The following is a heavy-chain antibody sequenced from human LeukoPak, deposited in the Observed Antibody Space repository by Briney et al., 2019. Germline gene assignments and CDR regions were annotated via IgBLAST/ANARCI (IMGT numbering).Heavy chain of an antibody. Sequence: ASVKVSCKASGYTFTAYYMHWVRQAPGQGLEWMGWINPNSGVTNYARKFQGRVTMTRDTSISTAYMELSRLRSDDTAVYYCAREPTTVTAEYFQHWGQGPLVTVS. CDR1: GYTFTAYY. CDR3: AREPTTVTAEYFQH. D-gene: IGHD4-17*01. V-gene: IGHV1-2*02. CDR2: INPNSGVT. J-gene: IGHJ1*01.